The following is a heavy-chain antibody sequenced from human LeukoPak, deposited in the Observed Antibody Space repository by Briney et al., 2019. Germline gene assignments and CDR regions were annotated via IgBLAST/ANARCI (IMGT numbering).Heavy chain of an antibody. J-gene: IGHJ4*02. CDR1: GYNFATSW. CDR3: ARRGYSGYGNFDY. Sequence: GESLKISCKGSGYNFATSWIGWVRQMLGKGLEWMGIIYPGDSDTRYSPSFQGQVTFSVDTSISTAYLYWSSLKASDIAIYYCARRGYSGYGNFDYWGQGTLVTVSS. CDR2: IYPGDSDT. D-gene: IGHD5-12*01. V-gene: IGHV5-51*01.